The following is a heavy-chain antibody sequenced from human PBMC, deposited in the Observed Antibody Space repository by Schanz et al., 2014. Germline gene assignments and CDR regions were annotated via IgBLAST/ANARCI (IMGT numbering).Heavy chain of an antibody. CDR1: GFTFSDYY. CDR2: ISGSATTI. CDR3: AKDPHKDYGGKPQALDI. Sequence: QVQLVESGGGLVKPGGSLRLSCAASGFTFSDYYMSWIRQAPGKGLEWVSYISGSATTIYYADSVKGRFTISRDNAKNSLYLQMHSLRAEDTALYYCAKDPHKDYGGKPQALDIWGQGTMVTVSS. J-gene: IGHJ3*02. V-gene: IGHV3-11*04. D-gene: IGHD4-17*01.